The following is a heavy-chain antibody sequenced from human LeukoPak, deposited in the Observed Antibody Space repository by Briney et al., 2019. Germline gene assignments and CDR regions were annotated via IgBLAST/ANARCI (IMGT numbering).Heavy chain of an antibody. CDR3: ARATISVAYAFYI. CDR2: TGTTGDT. V-gene: IGHV3-13*04. D-gene: IGHD6-19*01. CDR1: GFIFSDLD. Sequence: GGSLALYCASFGFIFSDLDMQWVRQVTRKGLEWVSATGTTGDTYYPGSVKGRFTISRENAKNSLYLQMNSLRAEDTAVYYCARATISVAYAFYIWGQGTMVTVAS. J-gene: IGHJ3*02.